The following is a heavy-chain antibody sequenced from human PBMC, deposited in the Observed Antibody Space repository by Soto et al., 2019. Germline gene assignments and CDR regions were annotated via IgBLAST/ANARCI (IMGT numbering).Heavy chain of an antibody. CDR2: MYWNDDK. CDR3: AHDHDVGRAYAPVDAFDI. Sequence: SGPTLVNPTQTLTLTCTFSGFSLSTSGGGVGWIRQPPGKALEWLALMYWNDDKRYSPSLKSRLTITKYTSKNQVVLTMTNMDPVDTATSSCAHDHDVGRAYAPVDAFDIWGQVPMVTVSS. V-gene: IGHV2-5*01. J-gene: IGHJ3*02. CDR1: GFSLSTSGGG. D-gene: IGHD2-15*01.